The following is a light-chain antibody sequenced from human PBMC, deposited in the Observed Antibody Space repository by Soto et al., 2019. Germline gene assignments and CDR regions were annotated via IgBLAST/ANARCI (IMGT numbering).Light chain of an antibody. CDR1: SSNIVSNY. V-gene: IGLV1-47*02. CDR3: AAWDDSLSGNVV. CDR2: SNN. J-gene: IGLJ2*01. Sequence: QSVLTQPPSPSGTPGQRVTISCSGSSSNIVSNYVYWYQQLPGTAPKLLIYSNNQRPSGVPDRFSGSKSGTSASLAISGLRSEDEADYYCAAWDDSLSGNVVFGGGTKLTVL.